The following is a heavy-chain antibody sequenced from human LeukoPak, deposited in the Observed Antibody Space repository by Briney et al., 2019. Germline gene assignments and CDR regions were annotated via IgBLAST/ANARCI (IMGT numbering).Heavy chain of an antibody. D-gene: IGHD3-22*01. CDR3: TRDLTFYYYDSSGYFGAFDI. V-gene: IGHV3-21*01. J-gene: IGHJ3*02. CDR1: GFTFSSYS. CDR2: ITSSSNNI. Sequence: GGSLRLSCAASGFTFSSYSMNWIRQAPGKGLEWVSSITSSSNNIHYADSVKGRFTISRDNAKNSLYLQMNSLRVEDTAVYYCTRDLTFYYYDSSGYFGAFDIWGQGTMVTVSS.